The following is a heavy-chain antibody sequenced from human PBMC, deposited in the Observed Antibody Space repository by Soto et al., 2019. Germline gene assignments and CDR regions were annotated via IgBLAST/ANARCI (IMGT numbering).Heavy chain of an antibody. CDR1: GGTLSSDG. CDR3: AMGRMEYQVDY. D-gene: IGHD2-2*01. V-gene: IGHV1-69*11. J-gene: IGHJ4*02. CDR2: TIPILGTA. Sequence: QVQLVQSGAEVKKPGSSVRVSCKPSGGTLSSDGISWVRQAPGQGLEWIGGTIPILGTANYAQKFQGRIRITADESTSTVYLELSSLRSEDTAVYYCAMGRMEYQVDYWGQGTLVTVSS.